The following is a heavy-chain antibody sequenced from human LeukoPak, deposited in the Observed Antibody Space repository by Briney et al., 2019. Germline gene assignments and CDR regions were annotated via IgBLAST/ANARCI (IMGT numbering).Heavy chain of an antibody. V-gene: IGHV3-23*01. CDR2: ISGSGGST. J-gene: IGHJ4*02. CDR1: GFTFSSYA. D-gene: IGHD3-22*01. Sequence: GGSLRLSCAASGFTFSSYAMSWVRQAPGEGLEWVSAISGSGGSTYYAGSVKGRFTISRDNSKNTLYQQMNSLRAEDTAVYYCARGPIVEVGTTYFDYWGQGTLVTVSS. CDR3: ARGPIVEVGTTYFDY.